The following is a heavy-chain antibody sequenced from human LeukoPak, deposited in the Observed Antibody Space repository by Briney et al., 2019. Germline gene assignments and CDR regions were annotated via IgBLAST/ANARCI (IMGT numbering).Heavy chain of an antibody. J-gene: IGHJ4*02. D-gene: IGHD6-13*01. CDR1: GFTFSSYG. CDR2: IWYDGSNK. CDR3: ARGSGSSSWYGTFDY. Sequence: PGGSLRLSCAASGFTFSSYGMHWVRQAPGKGLEWVAVIWYDGSNKYYGDSVKGRFTISRDNSKNTLYLQMNSLRVEDTAVYYCARGSGSSSWYGTFDYWGQGTLVTVSS. V-gene: IGHV3-33*01.